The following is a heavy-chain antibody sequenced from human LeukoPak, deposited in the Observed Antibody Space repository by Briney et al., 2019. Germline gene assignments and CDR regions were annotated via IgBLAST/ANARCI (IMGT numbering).Heavy chain of an antibody. V-gene: IGHV1-69*13. J-gene: IGHJ6*02. CDR3: ASYYYYYGMDV. CDR1: GYTFSNYG. Sequence: ASEKVSCKASGYTFSNYGVVWVRQAPGHGLEWMGGIIPIFGTANYAQKFQGRVTITADESTSTAYMELSSLRSEDTAVYYCASYYYYYGMDVWGQGTTVTVSS. CDR2: IIPIFGTA.